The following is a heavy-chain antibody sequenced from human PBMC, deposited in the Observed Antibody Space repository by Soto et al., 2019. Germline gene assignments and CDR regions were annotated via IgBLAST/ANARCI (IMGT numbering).Heavy chain of an antibody. CDR1: GVTFTASA. CDR2: ITSNPTAHPT. D-gene: IGHD3-10*01. CDR3: TRIYGSGTYGMDV. J-gene: IGHJ6*02. Sequence: PGGSLRLSCAASGVTFTASAMHWVRQASGKGLEWIGRITSNPTAHPTTYTASVRGRFTISRDDSKNTAYLQMNSLETEDTAVYYCTRIYGSGTYGMDVWGQGTTVTVSS. V-gene: IGHV3-73*01.